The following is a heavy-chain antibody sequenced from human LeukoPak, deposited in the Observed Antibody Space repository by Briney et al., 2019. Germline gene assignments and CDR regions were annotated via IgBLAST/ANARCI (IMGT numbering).Heavy chain of an antibody. CDR1: GYSFTSYW. J-gene: IGHJ3*02. CDR3: ATGYCSGGSCYDAFDI. CDR2: IYSGDSDT. Sequence: GGSLKISGKGSGYSFTSYWIGWVRQMPGKGLEWMWIIYSGDSDTRYSPSFQGQVTTSADKSISTAYLQWSSLKASDTAMYYCATGYCSGGSCYDAFDIWGQGTMVTVSS. D-gene: IGHD2-15*01. V-gene: IGHV5-51*01.